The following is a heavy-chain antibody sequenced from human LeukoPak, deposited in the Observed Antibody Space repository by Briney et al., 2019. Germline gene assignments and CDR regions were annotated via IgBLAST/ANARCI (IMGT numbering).Heavy chain of an antibody. CDR3: AREGEYYSESGNLVDASDV. D-gene: IGHD3-10*01. Sequence: ASVKVSCKASGGTFTHYVISWVRQAPGQGLEWMGGIAPISGTPMYAQRFQGRVTITADTSTYTAYLEMSSLTSEDTAVYYCAREGEYYSESGNLVDASDVWGQGTMVTVSA. J-gene: IGHJ3*01. CDR2: IAPISGTP. V-gene: IGHV1-69*06. CDR1: GGTFTHYV.